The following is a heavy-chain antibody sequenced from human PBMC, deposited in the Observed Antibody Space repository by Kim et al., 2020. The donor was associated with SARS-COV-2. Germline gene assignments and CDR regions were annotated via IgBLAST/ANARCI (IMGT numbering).Heavy chain of an antibody. CDR2: NSGSGTST. D-gene: IGHD6-19*01. V-gene: IGHV3-23*01. J-gene: IGHJ4*02. CDR3: AKVSGYSSGWFVDY. CDR1: GFPFNSYA. Sequence: GGSLRLSCVASGFPFNSYAVAWVRQAPGKGLEWVSTNSGSGTSTFYADSVKGRFTISRDNSKNTLYLQMSNLRADDTAIYYCAKVSGYSSGWFVDYWGQGTLVTVSS.